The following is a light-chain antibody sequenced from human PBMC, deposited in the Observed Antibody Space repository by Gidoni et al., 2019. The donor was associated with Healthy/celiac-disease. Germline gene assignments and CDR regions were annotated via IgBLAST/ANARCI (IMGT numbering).Light chain of an antibody. CDR1: QSISSY. V-gene: IGKV1-39*01. CDR3: QQSYSTPRSYT. Sequence: DIQLTQSPSSLSASVGDRVTITCRASQSISSYLNWYQQKPGKAPKLLIYAASSLQSGVPSRFSGSGSGTDFTLTISSLQPEDFATYYCQQSYSTPRSYTFXXXTKLEIK. J-gene: IGKJ2*01. CDR2: AAS.